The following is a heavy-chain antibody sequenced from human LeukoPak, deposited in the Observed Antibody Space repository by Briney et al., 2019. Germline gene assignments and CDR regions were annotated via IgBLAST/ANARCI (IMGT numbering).Heavy chain of an antibody. CDR3: ARGSHYYDSSGYSY. CDR1: GFTFSSYA. D-gene: IGHD3-22*01. Sequence: PGRSLRLSCAASGFTFSSYAMHWVRQAPGKGLEYVSAISSNGGSTYYANSVKGRFTISRDNSKNTLYLQMGRLRAEDMAVYYCARGSHYYDSSGYSYWGQGTLVTVSS. J-gene: IGHJ4*02. V-gene: IGHV3-64*01. CDR2: ISSNGGST.